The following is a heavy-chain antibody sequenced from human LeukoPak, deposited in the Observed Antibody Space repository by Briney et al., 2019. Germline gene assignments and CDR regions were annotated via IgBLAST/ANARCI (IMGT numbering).Heavy chain of an antibody. CDR2: IYPGDSDT. V-gene: IGHV5-51*01. CDR1: GYSFTSYW. D-gene: IGHD5-18*01. CDR3: ARRPVENTALEY. Sequence: GESLKISCKGSGYSFTSYWIAWVRQMPGKGLEWIGIIYPGDSDTKYSPSFQGQVTISADKSISTACLQWSSLKASDTAMYYCARRPVENTALEYWGQGTLVTVSS. J-gene: IGHJ4*02.